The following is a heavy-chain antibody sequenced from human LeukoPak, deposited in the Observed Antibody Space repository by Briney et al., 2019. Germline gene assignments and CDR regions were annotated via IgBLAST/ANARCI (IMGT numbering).Heavy chain of an antibody. Sequence: SVKVSCKASGGTFSSYAISWVRQAPGQGLEWMGGIIPIFGTANYAQKFQGRVTITADESAGTAYMELSSLRSEDTAVYYCAIAPYCTNGVCAPYYYYYYMDVWGKGTTVTVSS. V-gene: IGHV1-69*01. CDR1: GGTFSSYA. CDR2: IIPIFGTA. J-gene: IGHJ6*03. CDR3: AIAPYCTNGVCAPYYYYYYMDV. D-gene: IGHD2-8*01.